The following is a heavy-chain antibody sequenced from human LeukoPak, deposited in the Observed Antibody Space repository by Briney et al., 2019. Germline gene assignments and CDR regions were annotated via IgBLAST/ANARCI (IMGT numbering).Heavy chain of an antibody. V-gene: IGHV4-38-2*02. J-gene: IGHJ4*02. CDR2: IYHSGST. Sequence: SETLSLTCTVSGYSISSGYYWGWIRQPPGKGLEWIGSIYHSGSTYYNPSLKSRVTISVDTSKNQFSLKLSSVTAADTAVYYCARAYSSSWYFYYFDYWGQGTLVTVSS. CDR1: GYSISSGYY. CDR3: ARAYSSSWYFYYFDY. D-gene: IGHD6-13*01.